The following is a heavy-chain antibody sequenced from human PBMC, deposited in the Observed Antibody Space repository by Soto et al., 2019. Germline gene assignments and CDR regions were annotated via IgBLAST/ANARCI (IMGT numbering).Heavy chain of an antibody. D-gene: IGHD4-17*01. J-gene: IGHJ3*02. CDR2: IWYDGSNK. CDR1: GFTFSSYG. CDR3: ARGPRLRWRNDAFDI. Sequence: QVQLVESGGGVVQPGRSLRLSCAASGFTFSSYGMHWVRQAPGKGLEWVAVIWYDGSNKYYADSVKGRFTISRDNSKNTLYLQTNSLRAEDTAVYYCARGPRLRWRNDAFDIWGQGTMVTVSS. V-gene: IGHV3-33*01.